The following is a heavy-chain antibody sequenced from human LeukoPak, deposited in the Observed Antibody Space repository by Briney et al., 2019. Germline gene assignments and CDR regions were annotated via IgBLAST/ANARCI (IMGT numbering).Heavy chain of an antibody. J-gene: IGHJ6*02. Sequence: ASVKVSCKASGYTFTSYAMSWVRQAPGKGLEWVSAISGSGGSTYYADSVKGRFTISRDNSKNTLYLQMNSLRAEDTAVYYCAKAPEGYCGGDCYGMDVWGQGTTVTVSS. CDR2: ISGSGGST. CDR1: GYTFTSYA. D-gene: IGHD2-21*01. V-gene: IGHV3-23*01. CDR3: AKAPEGYCGGDCYGMDV.